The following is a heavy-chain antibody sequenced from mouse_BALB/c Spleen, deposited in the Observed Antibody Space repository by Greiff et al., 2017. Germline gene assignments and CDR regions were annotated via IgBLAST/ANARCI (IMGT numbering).Heavy chain of an antibody. D-gene: IGHD4-1*01. CDR3: ARLWDLAY. J-gene: IGHJ3*01. CDR1: GFTFSSFG. V-gene: IGHV5-17*02. CDR2: ISSGSSTI. Sequence: EVQRVESGGGLVQPGGSRKLSCAASGFTFSSFGMHWVRQAPEKGLEWVAYISSGSSTIYYADTVKGRFTISRDNPKNTLFLQMTSLRSEDTAMYYCARLWDLAYWGQGTLVTVSA.